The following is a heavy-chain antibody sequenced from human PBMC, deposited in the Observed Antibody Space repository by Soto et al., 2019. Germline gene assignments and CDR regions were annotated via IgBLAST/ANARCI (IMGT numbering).Heavy chain of an antibody. Sequence: GASVKVSCKASGYTFTSYGISWVRQAPGQGLEWMGWISAYNGNTNYAQKLQGRVTMTTDTSTSTAYMELRSLRSDDTAVYYCARERILRFLEWVPSPDAFDIRGQRTTVPVSS. J-gene: IGHJ3*02. CDR3: ARERILRFLEWVPSPDAFDI. V-gene: IGHV1-18*01. D-gene: IGHD3-3*01. CDR1: GYTFTSYG. CDR2: ISAYNGNT.